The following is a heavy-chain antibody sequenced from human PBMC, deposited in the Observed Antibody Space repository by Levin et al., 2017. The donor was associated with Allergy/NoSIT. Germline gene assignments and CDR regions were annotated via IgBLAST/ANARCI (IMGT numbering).Heavy chain of an antibody. V-gene: IGHV3-53*01. CDR2: IYSGGST. CDR1: GFTVSSNY. D-gene: IGHD5-18*01. J-gene: IGHJ6*02. CDR3: AMPPPGYSYGYGMDV. Sequence: GGSLRLSCAASGFTVSSNYMSWVRQAPGKGLEWVSVIYSGGSTYYADSVKGRFTISRDNSKNTLYLQMNSLRAEDTAVYYCAMPPPGYSYGYGMDVWGQGTTVTVSS.